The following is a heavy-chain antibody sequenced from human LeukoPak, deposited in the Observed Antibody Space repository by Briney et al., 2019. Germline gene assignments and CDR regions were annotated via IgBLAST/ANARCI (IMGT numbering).Heavy chain of an antibody. CDR1: GFTFSSYA. V-gene: IGHV3-23*01. Sequence: GGSLRLSCAASGFTFSSYAMSWVRQAPGKVLEWVSAISGSGGSTYYADSVKGRFTISRDNSKNTLYLQMNSQRAEDTAVYYCAKDADSGSYYDYWGQGILVTVSS. D-gene: IGHD1-26*01. J-gene: IGHJ4*02. CDR2: ISGSGGST. CDR3: AKDADSGSYYDY.